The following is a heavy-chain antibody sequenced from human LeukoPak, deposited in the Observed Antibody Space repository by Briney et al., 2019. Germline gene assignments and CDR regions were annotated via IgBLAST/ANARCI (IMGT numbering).Heavy chain of an antibody. J-gene: IGHJ6*04. CDR3: AELGITMIGGV. D-gene: IGHD3-10*02. Sequence: GGSLRLSCAASGFTVSSNFMSWVRQAPGKGLEWVSSISSSSSYIYYADSVKGRFTISRDNAKNSLYLQMNSLRAEDTAVYYCAELGITMIGGVWGKGTTVTISS. CDR2: ISSSSSYI. CDR1: GFTVSSNF. V-gene: IGHV3-21*01.